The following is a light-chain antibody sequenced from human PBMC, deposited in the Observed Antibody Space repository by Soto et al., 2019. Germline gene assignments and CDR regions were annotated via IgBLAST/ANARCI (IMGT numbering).Light chain of an antibody. CDR1: SSDVGAYSY. V-gene: IGLV2-14*01. CDR3: SSYTSSSTPYV. CDR2: EVT. J-gene: IGLJ1*01. Sequence: QSVLTQPASVSGSPGQSITISCTGTSSDVGAYSYVSWYQQHPGKAPKVMIFEVTNRPSGVSNRFSGSKSGNTASLTISGLQAEDEADYYCSSYTSSSTPYVFGTGTKLTVL.